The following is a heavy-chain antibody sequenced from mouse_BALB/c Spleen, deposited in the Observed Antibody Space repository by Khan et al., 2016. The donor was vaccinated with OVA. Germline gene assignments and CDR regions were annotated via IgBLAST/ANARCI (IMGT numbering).Heavy chain of an antibody. D-gene: IGHD1-2*01. CDR3: ARTARIKY. CDR2: ISDGGST. V-gene: IGHV3-1*02. CDR1: GYTFSSGDG. Sequence: EVQLVESGRGLVKPSESLYLSCAVTGYTFSSGDGWYWRRKFAGKQQEWAGFISDGGSTNYTDTVKGRISISRDTAKNQLFLQMNSVTTEDTATYYCARTARIKYWGQGTTLTVSS. J-gene: IGHJ2*01.